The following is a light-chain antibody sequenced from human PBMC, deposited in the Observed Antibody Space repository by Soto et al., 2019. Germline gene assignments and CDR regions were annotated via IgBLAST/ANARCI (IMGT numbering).Light chain of an antibody. Sequence: AIRMTQSPSSFSASTGDRVTITCRASQGISSYSAWYQQKPGKAPKLLIYAASSLQSGVPSRFSGSGSGTDFTLTISSLQPEDFATYYCQQANSFPITFGQGTRLEIK. CDR2: AAS. CDR1: QGISSY. J-gene: IGKJ5*01. V-gene: IGKV1-8*01. CDR3: QQANSFPIT.